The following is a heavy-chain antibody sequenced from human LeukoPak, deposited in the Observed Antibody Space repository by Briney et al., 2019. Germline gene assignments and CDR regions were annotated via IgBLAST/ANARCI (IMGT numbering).Heavy chain of an antibody. Sequence: PGASLRLSCAASGFIFSNYAMSWVRQAPGKGLEWVSAIGGRDGGTYYADSVKGRFTVSRDDPKNTLYLQMNTLRVEATAVYYCEKGGDYVILSAYYDSDSWGHGTLVTVSS. V-gene: IGHV3-23*01. CDR1: GFIFSNYA. CDR2: IGGRDGGT. D-gene: IGHD3-9*01. J-gene: IGHJ5*01. CDR3: EKGGDYVILSAYYDSDS.